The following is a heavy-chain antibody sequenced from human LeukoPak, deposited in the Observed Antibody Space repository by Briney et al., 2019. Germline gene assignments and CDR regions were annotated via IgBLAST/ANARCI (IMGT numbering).Heavy chain of an antibody. J-gene: IGHJ1*01. Sequence: GASVKVSCKTSGYTFTGQYLHWVRQAPGQGLEWMGWINPNSGGTKSAQKFQGRVIMTRDTSISTAHMELRSLGSDDTAVYYCARGRQLHLGELFPFAEFFQPWGQGTLVTVFS. CDR2: INPNSGGT. CDR1: GYTFTGQY. CDR3: ARGRQLHLGELFPFAEFFQP. V-gene: IGHV1-2*02. D-gene: IGHD3-16*01.